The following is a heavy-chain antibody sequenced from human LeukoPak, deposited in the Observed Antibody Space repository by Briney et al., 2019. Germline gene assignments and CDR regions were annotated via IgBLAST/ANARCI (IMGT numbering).Heavy chain of an antibody. CDR3: ARAIRYQLLSDY. Sequence: ASVKVSCKTSGYTFSTYDINWLRQAAGQGLEWMGWMNPNSANTGFPQKFQGRAAITRDTSTATAYLELSSLTSEDTAVYYCARAIRYQLLSDYWGQGTLVTVSS. CDR2: MNPNSANT. D-gene: IGHD2-2*01. CDR1: GYTFSTYD. V-gene: IGHV1-8*03. J-gene: IGHJ4*02.